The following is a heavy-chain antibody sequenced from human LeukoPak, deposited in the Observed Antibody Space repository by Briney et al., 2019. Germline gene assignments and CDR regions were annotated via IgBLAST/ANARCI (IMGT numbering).Heavy chain of an antibody. CDR2: IDYSGNT. CDR3: ARGMVRGVIKTSDRDNWFDP. V-gene: IGHV4-30-4*01. J-gene: IGHJ5*02. CDR1: GGSISSGDNY. Sequence: SGTLSLTCTVSGGSISSGDNYWGCIPPPPGKGLEWIMYIDYSGNTYSNPSLKSRVTISVDTSKNQFSLKLSCVTAADTAVYYCARGMVRGVIKTSDRDNWFDPWGQGTLVTVSS. D-gene: IGHD3-10*01.